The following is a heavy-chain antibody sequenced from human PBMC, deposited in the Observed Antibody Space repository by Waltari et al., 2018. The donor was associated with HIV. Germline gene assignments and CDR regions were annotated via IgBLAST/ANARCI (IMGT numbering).Heavy chain of an antibody. CDR1: GFTFSNAW. CDR3: TTLGSRPY. CDR2: SKSKRDGGTT. Sequence: ELQLVESGGGLVKPGGSLRLSCAASGFTFSNAWMSWVRQAPGKGLQWGGRSKSKRDGGTTDYAAPVKGRFTISRDDSKNTLYLQMNSLKTEDTAVYYCTTLGSRPYWGQGTLVTVSS. D-gene: IGHD2-15*01. V-gene: IGHV3-15*01. J-gene: IGHJ4*02.